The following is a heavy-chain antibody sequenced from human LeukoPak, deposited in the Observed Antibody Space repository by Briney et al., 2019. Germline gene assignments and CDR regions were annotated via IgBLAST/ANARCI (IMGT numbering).Heavy chain of an antibody. CDR3: ARGGGILTGYYTNYYYYYMDV. CDR1: GGSISSYY. CDR2: IYTSGST. D-gene: IGHD3-9*01. J-gene: IGHJ6*03. Sequence: SETLSLTCTVSGGSISSYYWSWIRQPAGKGLEWIGRIYTSGSTNYNPSLKSRVTMSVDTSKNQFSLKLSSVTAADTAVYYCARGGGILTGYYTNYYYYYMDVWGKGTTVTISS. V-gene: IGHV4-4*07.